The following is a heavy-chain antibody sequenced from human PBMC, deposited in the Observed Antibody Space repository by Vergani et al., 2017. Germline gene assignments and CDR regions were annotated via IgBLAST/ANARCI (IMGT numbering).Heavy chain of an antibody. CDR3: ARHRGSVGFFPTTYFYGIDV. CDR2: IHHSGDT. V-gene: IGHV4-38-2*01. Sequence: QVQLQESGPGLVKPSETLTLTCDVSDSSIMTNPYWGWFRQSPGKGLEWIGCIHHSGDTHYNSSLKSRVSISIVSSSKFSLSLTSVTAADTASYYCARHRGSVGFFPTTYFYGIDVWGHGTMVTVSS. D-gene: IGHD3-10*01. J-gene: IGHJ6*02. CDR1: DSSIMTNPY.